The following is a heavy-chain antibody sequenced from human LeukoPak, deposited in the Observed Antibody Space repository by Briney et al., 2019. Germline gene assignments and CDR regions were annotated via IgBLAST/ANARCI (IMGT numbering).Heavy chain of an antibody. V-gene: IGHV4-39*07. D-gene: IGHD6-13*01. J-gene: IGHJ6*03. CDR2: IYFSGGT. CDR1: GDSISSSNCY. Sequence: SETLSLTCTVSGDSISSSNCYWGWIRQPPGKGLEWIGSIYFSGGTYYNASLKSRVTISVDTSKNQFSLKLSSVTAADTAVYYCARDGVPYGPGSSWYVPPYYYYYYMDVWGKGTTVTVSS. CDR3: ARDGVPYGPGSSWYVPPYYYYYYMDV.